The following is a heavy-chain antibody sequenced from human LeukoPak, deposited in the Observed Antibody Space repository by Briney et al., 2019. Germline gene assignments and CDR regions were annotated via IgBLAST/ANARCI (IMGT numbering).Heavy chain of an antibody. CDR2: ISGSGGRT. V-gene: IGHV3-23*01. J-gene: IGHJ6*03. Sequence: GGSLRLSCAASGFTFSNSGMSWVRQAPGKGLEWVSEISGSGGRTYYADSVKGRFTISRDNSKNTLYLQMNSLRAEDTALYYCAKEIRNFGTYYYYMDVWGKGTTVTISS. D-gene: IGHD3-10*01. CDR1: GFTFSNSG. CDR3: AKEIRNFGTYYYYMDV.